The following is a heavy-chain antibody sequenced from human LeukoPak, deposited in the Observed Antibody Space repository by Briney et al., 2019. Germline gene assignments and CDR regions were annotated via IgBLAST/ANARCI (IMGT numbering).Heavy chain of an antibody. J-gene: IGHJ4*02. V-gene: IGHV4-39*01. CDR2: IYYSGST. CDR3: ARLRPTVGY. CDR1: GGSISSSSYY. Sequence: SETQSLTCTVSGGSISSSSYYWGWIRQPPGKGLEWIGSIYYSGSTYYNPSLKSRVTISVDTSKNQFSLKLSSVTAADTAVYYCARLRPTVGYWGQGTLVTVSS.